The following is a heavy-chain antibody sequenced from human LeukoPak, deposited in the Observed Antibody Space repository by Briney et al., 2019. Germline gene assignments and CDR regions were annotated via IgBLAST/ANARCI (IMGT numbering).Heavy chain of an antibody. V-gene: IGHV6-1*01. D-gene: IGHD1-14*01. CDR1: GDSVSIINAA. CDR3: TRASNRAFDI. CDR2: TYYRSKWGS. J-gene: IGHJ3*02. Sequence: SQTLSLTCAISGDSVSIINAAWNWIRQSPSRSLEWLGRTYYRSKWGSDYAISVRSRIIVSPDTSKNQFSLQLNSVTPDDTAVYYCTRASNRAFDIWGQGTMVTVSS.